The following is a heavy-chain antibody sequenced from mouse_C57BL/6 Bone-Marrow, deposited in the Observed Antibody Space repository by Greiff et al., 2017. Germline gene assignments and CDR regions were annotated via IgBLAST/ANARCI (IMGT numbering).Heavy chain of an antibody. CDR2: IYPGGGYT. D-gene: IGHD3-2*02. V-gene: IGHV1-63*01. Sequence: LVESGAELVRPGTSVKMSCKASGYPFTNYWIGWAKQRPGHGLEWIGDIYPGGGYTTYNEKFKGKATLTADKSSSTAYMQVSSLTSEDSAIYYCARGDSSGYGFAYWGQGTLVTVSA. CDR1: GYPFTNYW. CDR3: ARGDSSGYGFAY. J-gene: IGHJ3*01.